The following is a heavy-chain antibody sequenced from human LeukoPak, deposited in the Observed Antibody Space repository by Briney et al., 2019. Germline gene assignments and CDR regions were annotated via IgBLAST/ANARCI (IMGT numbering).Heavy chain of an antibody. V-gene: IGHV4-59*01. D-gene: IGHD6-19*01. CDR1: GGSISTYY. J-gene: IGHJ4*02. CDR3: ARSERYSSGWYFYFDY. CDR2: IYHSGGT. Sequence: SATLSLTCTVSGGSISTYYWSWIRQPPGQGLEWIGYIYHSGGTNYNPSLKSRVTISIDTSKNQFSLNLSSVTAADTAVYYCARSERYSSGWYFYFDYWGQGTLVSVSS.